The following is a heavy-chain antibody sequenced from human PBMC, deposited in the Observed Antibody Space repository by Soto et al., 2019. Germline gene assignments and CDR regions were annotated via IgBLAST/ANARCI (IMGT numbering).Heavy chain of an antibody. D-gene: IGHD6-13*01. CDR3: ARAKAPLYSSSWYWGDP. CDR1: GGSISSYY. J-gene: IGHJ5*02. Sequence: SETLSLTCTVSGGSISSYYWSWIRQPPGKGLEWIGYIYYSGSTNYNPSLKSRVTISVDTSKNQFSLKLSSVTAADTAVYYCARAKAPLYSSSWYWGDPWGQGTLVTVS. V-gene: IGHV4-59*08. CDR2: IYYSGST.